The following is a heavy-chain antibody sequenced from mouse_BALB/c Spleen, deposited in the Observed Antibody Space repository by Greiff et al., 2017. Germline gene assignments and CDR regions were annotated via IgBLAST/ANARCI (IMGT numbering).Heavy chain of an antibody. D-gene: IGHD2-10*01. Sequence: EVKVVESGGGLVKPGGSLKLSCAASGFTFSSYAMSWVRQTPEKRLEWVASISSGGSTYYPDSVKGRFTISRDNARNILYLQMSSLRSEDTAMYYCARGSYYGNYGFAYWGQGTLVTVSA. J-gene: IGHJ3*01. CDR1: GFTFSSYA. CDR2: ISSGGST. V-gene: IGHV5-6-5*01. CDR3: ARGSYYGNYGFAY.